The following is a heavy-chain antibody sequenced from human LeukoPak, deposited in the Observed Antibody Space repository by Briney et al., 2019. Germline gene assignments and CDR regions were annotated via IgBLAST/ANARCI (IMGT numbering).Heavy chain of an antibody. CDR1: GFTFSNAW. CDR2: IKSKTDGGTT. J-gene: IGHJ4*02. Sequence: GGSLRLSCAASGFTFSNAWMSWVRQAPGKGLEWVGRIKSKTDGGTTDYAAPVKGRFTISRDDSKNTLYLQINSLKTEDTAVYYCTTADYYDSIGYSYYFDYCGQGTLVTVSS. D-gene: IGHD3-22*01. V-gene: IGHV3-15*01. CDR3: TTADYYDSIGYSYYFDY.